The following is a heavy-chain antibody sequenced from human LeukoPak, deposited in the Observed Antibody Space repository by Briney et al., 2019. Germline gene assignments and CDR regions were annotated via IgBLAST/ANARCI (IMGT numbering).Heavy chain of an antibody. D-gene: IGHD3-10*01. V-gene: IGHV3-30*14. CDR1: GFTFSSHA. CDR2: ISYEGTHK. J-gene: IGHJ4*02. Sequence: GGSLRLSCAASGFTFSSHAMHWVRQAPGKGLEWVALISYEGTHKYYADSVKGRFTISRDNSKNTLYLQMNSLRAEDTAVYYCARDSYYDSGSYIRFGYWGQGTLVTVSS. CDR3: ARDSYYDSGSYIRFGY.